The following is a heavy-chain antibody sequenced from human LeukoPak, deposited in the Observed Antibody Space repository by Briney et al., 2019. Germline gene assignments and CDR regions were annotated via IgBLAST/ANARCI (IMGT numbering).Heavy chain of an antibody. CDR2: IRSKANSYAT. V-gene: IGHV3-73*01. CDR3: TSRGDSSGYSYPFDY. Sequence: GGSLRLSCAASGFTFSGSAMHWVRQASGKGLEWVGRIRSKANSYATAYAASVKGRFTLSRDDSKNTAYLQMGSLKTEDTAVYYCTSRGDSSGYSYPFDYWGQGTLVTVSS. D-gene: IGHD3-22*01. CDR1: GFTFSGSA. J-gene: IGHJ4*02.